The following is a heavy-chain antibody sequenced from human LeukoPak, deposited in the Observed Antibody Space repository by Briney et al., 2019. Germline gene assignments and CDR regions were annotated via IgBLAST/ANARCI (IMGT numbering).Heavy chain of an antibody. CDR3: ASGNSGSSANDY. J-gene: IGHJ4*02. CDR1: GGSFSAHY. V-gene: IGHV4-34*01. D-gene: IGHD1-26*01. Sequence: SETLSLTCAVYGGSFSAHYWTWIRQAPGEGLEWLGEINPSGRISYNPSLKSRLTISVDASKNQFSLNLRSLTAADTAVYYCASGNSGSSANDYWGQGTLVTVSS. CDR2: INPSGRI.